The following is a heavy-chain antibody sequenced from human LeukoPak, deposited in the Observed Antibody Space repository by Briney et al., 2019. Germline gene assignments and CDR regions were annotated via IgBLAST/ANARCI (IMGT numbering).Heavy chain of an antibody. V-gene: IGHV3-30*04. CDR3: ARDQGFTLYSSGWYVAFNFDY. CDR2: ISYDGSNK. J-gene: IGHJ4*02. CDR1: RFTFSSYA. Sequence: PGRSLRLSCAASRFTFSSYAMHWVRQAPGKGLEWVAVISYDGSNKYYADSVKGRFTISRDNSKNTLYLQMNSLRAEDTAVYYCARDQGFTLYSSGWYVAFNFDYWGQGTLVTVSS. D-gene: IGHD6-19*01.